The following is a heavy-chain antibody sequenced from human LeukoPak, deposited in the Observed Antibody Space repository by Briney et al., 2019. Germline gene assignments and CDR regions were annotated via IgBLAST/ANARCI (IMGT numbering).Heavy chain of an antibody. D-gene: IGHD5-24*01. Sequence: PSETLSLPCIVSGGSISAYYWSWIRQPPGQGLAWIGYISYSGSTKYNPSLKSRVTISVDTSKNQFSLKLSSVTAADTAVYYCARYGMATIQFFDYWGQGTLFTVSS. CDR2: ISYSGST. CDR1: GGSISAYY. J-gene: IGHJ4*02. CDR3: ARYGMATIQFFDY. V-gene: IGHV4-59*01.